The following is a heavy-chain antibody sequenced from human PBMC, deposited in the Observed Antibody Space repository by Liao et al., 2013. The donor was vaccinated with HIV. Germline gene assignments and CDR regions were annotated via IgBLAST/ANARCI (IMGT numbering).Heavy chain of an antibody. CDR1: GGSISSYY. J-gene: IGHJ4*02. CDR2: IYTSGST. CDR3: ARDEIGRRRYSYGLNY. D-gene: IGHD5-18*01. V-gene: IGHV4-59*10. Sequence: QVQLQQWGAGLLKPSETLSLTCTVSGGSISSYYWSWIRQPAGKGLEWIGRIYTSGSTNYNPSLKSRVTMSVDTSKNQFSLKLSSVTAADTAVYYCARDEIGRRRYSYGLNYWGQGTLVTVSS.